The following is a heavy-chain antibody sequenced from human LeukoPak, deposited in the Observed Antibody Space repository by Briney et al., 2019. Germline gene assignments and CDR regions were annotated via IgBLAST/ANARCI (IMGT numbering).Heavy chain of an antibody. CDR2: ISWDSGTI. Sequence: RSLRLSCAASGFTIDDYAMHWVRQAPGKGLEWVSGISWDSGTIAYADSVKGRFTISRDNAKNSLYLQMNSLRPEDTAFYFCAKPSRTSTQTPDAFDVWGQGTLVTVSS. V-gene: IGHV3-9*01. D-gene: IGHD2-15*01. J-gene: IGHJ3*01. CDR3: AKPSRTSTQTPDAFDV. CDR1: GFTIDDYA.